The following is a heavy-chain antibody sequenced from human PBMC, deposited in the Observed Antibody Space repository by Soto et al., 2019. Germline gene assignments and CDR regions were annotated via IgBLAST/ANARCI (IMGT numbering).Heavy chain of an antibody. Sequence: QVQLEQSGGGVVPPGRSLRLSCAASGFTFSSNGMHWVRQAPGKGLEWVAVIWYDGSNKYYADSVEGRFTISRDNSKNTLYLQMNTLRAEDTAVYYCARWGNNKKLDYWGQGTLVTVSS. CDR3: ARWGNNKKLDY. CDR1: GFTFSSNG. CDR2: IWYDGSNK. J-gene: IGHJ4*02. D-gene: IGHD3-16*01. V-gene: IGHV3-33*01.